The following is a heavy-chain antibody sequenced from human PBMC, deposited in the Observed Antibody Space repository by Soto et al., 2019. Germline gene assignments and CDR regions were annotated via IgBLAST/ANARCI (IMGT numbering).Heavy chain of an antibody. Sequence: ASVKVSCKASGYTFTSYGISWVRQAPGQGLEWMGWISAYNGNTNYAQKLQGRVTMTTDTSTSTAYMELRSLRSDDTAVYYCARTDVGIAARPSSWFDPWGQGTLVTVSS. J-gene: IGHJ5*02. CDR1: GYTFTSYG. CDR2: ISAYNGNT. D-gene: IGHD6-6*01. V-gene: IGHV1-18*01. CDR3: ARTDVGIAARPSSWFDP.